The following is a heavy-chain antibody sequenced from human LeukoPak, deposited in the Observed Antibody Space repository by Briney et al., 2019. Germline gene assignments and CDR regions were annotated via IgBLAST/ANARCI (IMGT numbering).Heavy chain of an antibody. Sequence: GGSLRLSCAASGFTFSSYVMSWVRQAPGKGLEWVSAISGSGATTYYADSVKGRFTISRDNSKNTLYLHMNSLRAEDTAVYYCAKRVSGKTFYWGQGTLVTVSS. D-gene: IGHD1-1*01. CDR1: GFTFSSYV. CDR2: ISGSGATT. J-gene: IGHJ4*02. V-gene: IGHV3-23*01. CDR3: AKRVSGKTFY.